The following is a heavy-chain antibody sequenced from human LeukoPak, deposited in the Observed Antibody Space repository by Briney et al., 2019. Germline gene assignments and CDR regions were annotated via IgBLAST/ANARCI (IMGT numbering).Heavy chain of an antibody. CDR3: ARSVRDRDAFDI. V-gene: IGHV1-18*01. CDR2: ISAYNGNT. Sequence: ASVKVSCKASGYTFTSYGISWVRQAPGQGLEWMGWISAYNGNTNYAQKLQGRVTMTTDTSTSTAYMELRSLRSDDTAVYYRARSVRDRDAFDIWGQGTMVTVSS. CDR1: GYTFTSYG. D-gene: IGHD3-10*01. J-gene: IGHJ3*02.